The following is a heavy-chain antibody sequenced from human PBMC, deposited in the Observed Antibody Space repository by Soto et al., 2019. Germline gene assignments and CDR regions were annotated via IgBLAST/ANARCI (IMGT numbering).Heavy chain of an antibody. CDR2: ISGSGGVP. CDR1: GFTFKNYD. CDR3: AKNRQFRSYYESAGHYDN. Sequence: EVELLESGGGLVQPGGSLRLSCVAPGFTFKNYDMRWIRQAPGKGLEWVSGISGSGGVPYYADSVKGRFTISRDNSKNTLYLQMNSLRAEDTAIYYCAKNRQFRSYYESAGHYDNWGQGTLVTVSS. J-gene: IGHJ4*02. D-gene: IGHD3-10*01. V-gene: IGHV3-23*01.